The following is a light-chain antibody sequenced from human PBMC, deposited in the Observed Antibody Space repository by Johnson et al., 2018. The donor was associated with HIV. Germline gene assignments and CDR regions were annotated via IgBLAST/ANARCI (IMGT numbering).Light chain of an antibody. CDR1: GSNIGDNY. CDR2: DNN. J-gene: IGLJ1*01. Sequence: QSVLTQPPSVSAAPGQKVTISCSGIGSNIGDNYVSWYQHLPGTAPKLLIYDNNKRPSGIPDRFSGSKSGTSATLGITGPQTGDEADYYCGTWDSSLTTSYVFGTGTKVIVV. CDR3: GTWDSSLTTSYV. V-gene: IGLV1-51*01.